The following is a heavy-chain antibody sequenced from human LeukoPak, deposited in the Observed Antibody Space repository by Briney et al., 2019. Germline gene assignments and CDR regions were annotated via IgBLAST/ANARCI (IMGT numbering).Heavy chain of an antibody. Sequence: GGSLRLSCEASGFTFSSYDMHWVRQAPGKGLEWVAFIRYDGSYTYYADSVKGRFTISRDSSKNTLFLQMNRLRPEDAAVYYCAKAPVTTCRGAFCYPFDYWGLGTLVTVSS. J-gene: IGHJ4*02. V-gene: IGHV3-30*02. D-gene: IGHD2-15*01. CDR1: GFTFSSYD. CDR2: IRYDGSYT. CDR3: AKAPVTTCRGAFCYPFDY.